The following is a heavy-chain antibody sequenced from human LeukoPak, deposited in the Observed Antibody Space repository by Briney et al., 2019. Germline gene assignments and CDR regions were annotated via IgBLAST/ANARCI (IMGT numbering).Heavy chain of an antibody. CDR2: INHSGST. CDR1: GGSFSGYY. J-gene: IGHJ4*02. D-gene: IGHD6-19*01. CDR3: ARGTGGYSSGWSFDY. V-gene: IGHV4-34*01. Sequence: SETLSLTCAVYGGSFSGYYWSWIRQPPGKGLEWIGEINHSGSTNYNPSLKSRVTISVDTSKNQFSLKLGSVTAADTAVYYCARGTGGYSSGWSFDYWGQGTLVTVSS.